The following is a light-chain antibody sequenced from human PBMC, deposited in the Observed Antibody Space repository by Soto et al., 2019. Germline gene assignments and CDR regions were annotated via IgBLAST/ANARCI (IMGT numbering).Light chain of an antibody. Sequence: QSALTQPRSVSGSPGQSVTISRTGTSTDVGAYNFISWYQQHPGKAPEVMIYDVDNRASGVPDRFSGSKSGNTASLTISGLQADDEADYYCFSYAGSPWLFGGGTKLTVL. CDR3: FSYAGSPWL. CDR2: DVD. J-gene: IGLJ3*02. V-gene: IGLV2-11*01. CDR1: STDVGAYNF.